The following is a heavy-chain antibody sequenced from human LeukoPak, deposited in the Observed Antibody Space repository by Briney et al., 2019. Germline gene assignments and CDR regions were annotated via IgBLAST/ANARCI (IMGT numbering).Heavy chain of an antibody. CDR2: IRYDGSNK. D-gene: IGHD5-24*01. CDR1: GFTFSSYG. Sequence: GGSLRLSCAASGFTFSSYGMHWVRQAPGKGLEWVAFIRYDGSNKYYADSVKGRFTISRDNSKNTLYLQMNSLRAEDTAVYYCARDLQTKGYNHAFDIWGQGTMVTVSS. CDR3: ARDLQTKGYNHAFDI. J-gene: IGHJ3*02. V-gene: IGHV3-30*02.